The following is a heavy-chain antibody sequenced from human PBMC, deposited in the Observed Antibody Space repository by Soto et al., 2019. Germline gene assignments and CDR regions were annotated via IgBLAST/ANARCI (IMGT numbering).Heavy chain of an antibody. CDR2: ISYDGSNK. CDR1: GFTFSSYT. V-gene: IGHV3-30*01. Sequence: PWGSLRLSCAASGFTFSSYTMHWVRQAPGKGLEWVAVISYDGSNKYYADSVKGRFTISRDNSKNTLYLQMNSLRAEDTAVYYCARELSSSWSNYYYYYGMDVWGQGTTVTVSS. CDR3: ARELSSSWSNYYYYYGMDV. J-gene: IGHJ6*02. D-gene: IGHD6-13*01.